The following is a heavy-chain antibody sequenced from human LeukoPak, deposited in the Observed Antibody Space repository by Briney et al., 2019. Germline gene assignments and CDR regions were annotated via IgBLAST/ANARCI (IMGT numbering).Heavy chain of an antibody. J-gene: IGHJ4*02. D-gene: IGHD1-26*01. Sequence: SQTLSLTCAISGDSVSSNSATWTWIRQSPSSGLEWLGRTYYRSKWYDEYALSVKSRITINPDTSKNQSSLQLNSVTPEDTAVYYCVREGAGFDYWGQGTLVTVSS. CDR3: VREGAGFDY. V-gene: IGHV6-1*01. CDR2: TYYRSKWYD. CDR1: GDSVSSNSAT.